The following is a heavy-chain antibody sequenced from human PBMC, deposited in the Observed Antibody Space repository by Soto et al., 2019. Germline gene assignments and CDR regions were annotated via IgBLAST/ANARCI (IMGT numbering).Heavy chain of an antibody. CDR2: ISTYTGNT. D-gene: IGHD3-10*01. Sequence: QVHLVQSGAEVKKPGASVKVSCKASGYTFTNYDINWVRQAPGQGLEWMGWISTYTGNTNYAQKLQGRVTMTTDTATSTAYMGLRSLRSDDTAVYYWARGDDYGSGRPTPGGMDGWGRGTTVTVSS. V-gene: IGHV1-18*01. CDR1: GYTFTNYD. CDR3: ARGDDYGSGRPTPGGMDG. J-gene: IGHJ6*02.